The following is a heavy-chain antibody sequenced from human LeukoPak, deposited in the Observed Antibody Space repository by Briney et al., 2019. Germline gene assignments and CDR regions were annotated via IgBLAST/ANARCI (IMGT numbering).Heavy chain of an antibody. J-gene: IGHJ2*01. Sequence: PSETLSLTCTVSGGSISSHYWTWVRQPPGKGLEWIGYVFYTGGTNYNPSLKSRVTISLDTSKNQFSLRLSSVTAEDTAVYYCAREMYFDLWGRGTLVTVSS. CDR1: GGSISSHY. CDR3: AREMYFDL. CDR2: VFYTGGT. V-gene: IGHV4-59*11.